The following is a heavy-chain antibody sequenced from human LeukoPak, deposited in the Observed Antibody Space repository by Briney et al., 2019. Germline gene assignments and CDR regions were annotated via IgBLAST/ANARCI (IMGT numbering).Heavy chain of an antibody. V-gene: IGHV1-69*04. CDR1: GGTFSSYA. CDR2: IIPIFGIA. Sequence: SVKVSCKASGGTFSSYAISWVRQAPGQGLEWMGRIIPIFGIANYAQKFQGRVTITADKSTSTAYMELSSLRSEDTAVYYCARDRGTRTSEGGIDYWGQGTLVTVSS. J-gene: IGHJ4*02. D-gene: IGHD1-1*01. CDR3: ARDRGTRTSEGGIDY.